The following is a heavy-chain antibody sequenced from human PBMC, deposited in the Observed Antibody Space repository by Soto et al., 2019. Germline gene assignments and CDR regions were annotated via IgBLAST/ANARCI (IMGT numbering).Heavy chain of an antibody. CDR2: IYHSGSV. CDR3: ARRDNTTLGVTYFDD. Sequence: QVHLQESGPGLVKPSETLSLTCSVSGDSISSNKWWRWVRQPPGKGLEWIGEIYHSGSVHYNPSFKSRAAMALDKHTNDFFLQLTPVTAADAAVYYCARRDNTTLGVTYFDDWGQGTLVTVSS. V-gene: IGHV4-4*02. D-gene: IGHD3-10*01. J-gene: IGHJ4*02. CDR1: GDSISSNKW.